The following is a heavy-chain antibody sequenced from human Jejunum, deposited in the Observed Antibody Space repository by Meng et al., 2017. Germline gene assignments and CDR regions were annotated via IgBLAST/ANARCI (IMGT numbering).Heavy chain of an antibody. CDR1: GDSFNSPDYY. Sequence: QLKLTESGPEPVKPSQTLFLTCTVSGDSFNSPDYYWSWIRQPPEKGLEWIGYIYYSGSTYYNPSLKSRVSISGDTSNKQFSLKLTSVTAADTAVYYCARSPYSGSALPFFDYWGQGSLVTVSS. CDR2: IYYSGST. V-gene: IGHV4-30-4*01. J-gene: IGHJ4*02. CDR3: ARSPYSGSALPFFDY. D-gene: IGHD1-26*01.